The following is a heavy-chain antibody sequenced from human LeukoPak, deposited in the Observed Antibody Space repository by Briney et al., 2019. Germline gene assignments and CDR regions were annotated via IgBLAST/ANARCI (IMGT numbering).Heavy chain of an antibody. D-gene: IGHD1-26*01. Sequence: GESLQISCKGSGYSFTSYWISWVRQMPGKGLEWMGRIDPSDSYTNYSPSFQGHVTISADKSISTAYLQWSSLKASDTAMYYCARQGQQESGSYYDLVLGYWGQGTLVTVSS. CDR2: IDPSDSYT. CDR1: GYSFTSYW. V-gene: IGHV5-10-1*01. J-gene: IGHJ4*02. CDR3: ARQGQQESGSYYDLVLGY.